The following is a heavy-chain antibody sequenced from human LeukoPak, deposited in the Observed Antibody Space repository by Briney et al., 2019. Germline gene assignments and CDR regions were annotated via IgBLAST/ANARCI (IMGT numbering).Heavy chain of an antibody. V-gene: IGHV5-51*01. CDR1: GYSFNTYW. D-gene: IGHD4-23*01. J-gene: IGHJ3*02. Sequence: GESLKISCKGSGYSFNTYWIGWVRQMPGKGLEWMGIIYPGDSDTKYSPSFQGQVTISADKSISTAYLQWSSLKASDTAMYYCARRDYGGNPGNAFDIWGQGTMVTVSS. CDR3: ARRDYGGNPGNAFDI. CDR2: IYPGDSDT.